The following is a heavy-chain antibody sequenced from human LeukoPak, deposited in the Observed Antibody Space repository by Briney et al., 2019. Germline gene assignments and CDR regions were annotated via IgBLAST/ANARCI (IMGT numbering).Heavy chain of an antibody. J-gene: IGHJ4*02. V-gene: IGHV1-24*01. D-gene: IGHD3-22*01. CDR2: FDPEDGET. CDR1: GYTLTELS. CDR3: ARGNPNYYDGSGYFGG. Sequence: ASVKVSCKVSGYTLTELSMHWVRQAPGKGLEWMGGFDPEDGETIYAQKFQGRVTMTEDTSTDTAYMELSSLRSEDTAVYYCARGNPNYYDGSGYFGGWGQGTLVTVSS.